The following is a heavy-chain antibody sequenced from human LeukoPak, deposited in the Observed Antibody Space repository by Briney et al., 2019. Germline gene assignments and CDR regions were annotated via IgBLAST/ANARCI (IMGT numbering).Heavy chain of an antibody. J-gene: IGHJ5*02. V-gene: IGHV4-38-2*02. CDR3: ARVPGVYYDILTGYGSGWFDP. CDR1: GYSISSGYY. CDR2: IYHSGST. Sequence: SEPLSLPCTVSGYSISSGYYWGWIRQPPGKGLEWIGTIYHSGSTYCNPSLRSRVTISVDTSKNQFSLNLRSVTAADTAVYYCARVPGVYYDILTGYGSGWFDPWGQGTLVTVSS. D-gene: IGHD3-9*01.